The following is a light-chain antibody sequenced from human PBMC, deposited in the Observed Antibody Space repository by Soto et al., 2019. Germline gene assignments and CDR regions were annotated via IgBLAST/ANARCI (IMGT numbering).Light chain of an antibody. J-gene: IGLJ1*01. CDR3: SAYAGSNNVV. CDR2: EVS. CDR1: SSDVGDNY. Sequence: QSALTQPPSASGSPGQSVTISCTGTSSDVGDNYVSWYRQHLGKAPKLIIYEVSQRPSGVPDRFSGSKSGNTASLTVSGLQTEDEADYYCSAYAGSNNVVFGSGTKVTVL. V-gene: IGLV2-8*01.